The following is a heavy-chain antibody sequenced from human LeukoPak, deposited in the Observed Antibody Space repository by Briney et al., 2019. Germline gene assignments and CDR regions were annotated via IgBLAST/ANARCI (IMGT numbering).Heavy chain of an antibody. J-gene: IGHJ6*03. CDR2: IKQDGSEK. Sequence: GGSLRLSCAASGFTFSSYWMSWVRQAPGKGLEWVANIKQDGSEKYYVDSVKGRFTISGDNAKNSLYLQMNSLRAEDTAVYYCARVRLYCSGGRCYSLDVWGKGTTVTISS. CDR3: ARVRLYCSGGRCYSLDV. CDR1: GFTFSSYW. V-gene: IGHV3-7*03. D-gene: IGHD2-15*01.